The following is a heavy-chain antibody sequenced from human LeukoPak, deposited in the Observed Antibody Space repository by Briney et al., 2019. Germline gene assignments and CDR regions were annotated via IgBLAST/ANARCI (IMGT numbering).Heavy chain of an antibody. D-gene: IGHD3-22*01. CDR2: IHTTGST. CDR1: GGSISSYS. J-gene: IGHJ6*02. CDR3: AKDDYDSRGNYYHGMDV. Sequence: PSETLSLTCTVSGGSISSYSWSWIRQPAGKGLEWIGRIHTTGSTNYNPSLKSPVTMSVDTSKNQLSLRLTSVTAADTAVYYCAKDDYDSRGNYYHGMDVWGQGTTVTVSS. V-gene: IGHV4-4*07.